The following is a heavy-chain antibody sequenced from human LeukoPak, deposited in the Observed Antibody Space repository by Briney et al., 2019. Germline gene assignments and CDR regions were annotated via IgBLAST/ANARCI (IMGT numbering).Heavy chain of an antibody. CDR1: GDSISSTNW. CDR2: IHHSGIT. Sequence: SETLSLTCGVSGDSISSTNWWSWVRQPPGKGLEWIGEIHHSGITHYNPSLNSRVTISVDKSQNQFSLKLSSVTAAGTAMYYCVRVYCSGSSCFYFDNWGQGTLVTVSS. D-gene: IGHD2-15*01. J-gene: IGHJ4*02. CDR3: VRVYCSGSSCFYFDN. V-gene: IGHV4-4*02.